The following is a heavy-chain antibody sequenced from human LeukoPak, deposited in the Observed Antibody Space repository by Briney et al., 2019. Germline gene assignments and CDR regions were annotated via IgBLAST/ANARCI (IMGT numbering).Heavy chain of an antibody. CDR1: GFTFSIYS. CDR2: IKSDGSIT. J-gene: IGHJ3*02. D-gene: IGHD6-13*01. CDR3: ARLGGGHSSSWYDAFDI. Sequence: GGSLRLSCAASGFTFSIYSMHWVRQAPGKGLVWVPHIKSDGSITSFADSVKGRFTISRDNAKNTLYLQMNSLRAEDTAVYYCARLGGGHSSSWYDAFDIWGQGTMVTVSS. V-gene: IGHV3-74*01.